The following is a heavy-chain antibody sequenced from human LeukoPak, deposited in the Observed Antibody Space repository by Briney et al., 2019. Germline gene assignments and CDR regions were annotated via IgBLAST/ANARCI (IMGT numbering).Heavy chain of an antibody. V-gene: IGHV4-38-2*02. CDR1: GYSISSGYY. CDR3: ARDLPRLLGPIGNPYYYMDV. CDR2: IYHSGHT. Sequence: SETLSLTCSVSGYSISSGYYWGWIQQPPGKGLEWIGSIYHSGHTNYNPSLKSRVTISVEKSKNQFSLTLTYVTAADTAVYYCARDLPRLLGPIGNPYYYMDVWGTGTTVTVSS. J-gene: IGHJ6*03. D-gene: IGHD7-27*01.